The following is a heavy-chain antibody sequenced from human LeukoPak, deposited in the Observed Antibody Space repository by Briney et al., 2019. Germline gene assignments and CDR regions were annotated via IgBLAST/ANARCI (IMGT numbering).Heavy chain of an antibody. CDR2: ISSSSSYI. Sequence: GGSLRLSCAASGFTFSSYSMNWVRQAPGKGLEWVSSISSSSSYIYYADSVKGRFTISRDNAKNSLYLQMNSLRAEDTAVYYCARDYSGYDSGFDYWGQGTLATVSS. D-gene: IGHD5-12*01. CDR1: GFTFSSYS. J-gene: IGHJ4*02. V-gene: IGHV3-21*01. CDR3: ARDYSGYDSGFDY.